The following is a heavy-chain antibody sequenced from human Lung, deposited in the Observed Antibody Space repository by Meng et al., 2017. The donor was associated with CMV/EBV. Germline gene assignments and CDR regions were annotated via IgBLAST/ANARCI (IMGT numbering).Heavy chain of an antibody. J-gene: IGHJ4*02. CDR2: IRYDGSNK. D-gene: IGHD3-10*01. CDR1: GFTFSSYG. CDR3: AKDSSHGSGTIY. Sequence: GGSXRLXCAASGFTFSSYGMHWVRQAPGKGLEWVAFIRYDGSNKYYADSVKGRFTISRDNSKNTLYLQMNSLRAEDTAVYYGAKDSSHGSGTIYWGQGTLVTVSS. V-gene: IGHV3-30*02.